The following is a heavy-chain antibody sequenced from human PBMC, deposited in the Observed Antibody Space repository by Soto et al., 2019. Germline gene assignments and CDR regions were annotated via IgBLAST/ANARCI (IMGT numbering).Heavy chain of an antibody. CDR3: VSGGYAVTTGGAFDI. CDR2: IYSDGST. D-gene: IGHD4-17*01. Sequence: EVQLVESGGGLIQPGGSLRLSCAASGFTVSSNYMSWVRQAPGKGLEWVSVIYSDGSTYYADSVKGRFTISRDNSKNTLYLQMDSLRAEDTAVYYCVSGGYAVTTGGAFDIWGQGTMVTVSS. V-gene: IGHV3-53*01. J-gene: IGHJ3*02. CDR1: GFTVSSNY.